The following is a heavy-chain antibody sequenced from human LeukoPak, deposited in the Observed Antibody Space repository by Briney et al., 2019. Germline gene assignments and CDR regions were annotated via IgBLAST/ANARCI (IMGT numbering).Heavy chain of an antibody. CDR1: GGSISSSSYY. CDR3: VRHLPCFGCYYYYMDV. V-gene: IGHV4-61*05. CDR2: IYQSGST. J-gene: IGHJ6*03. Sequence: PSETLSLTCTVSGGSISSSSYYWGWIRQPPGKGLEWIGYIYQSGSTYYNPSLKSRVTISVDRSKNQFYLNLTSVAAADTAVYYCVRHLPCFGCYYYYMDVWGRGTTVTVSS. D-gene: IGHD6-19*01.